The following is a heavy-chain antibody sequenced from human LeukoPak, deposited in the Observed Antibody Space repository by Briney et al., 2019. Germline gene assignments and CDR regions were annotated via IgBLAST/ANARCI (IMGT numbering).Heavy chain of an antibody. D-gene: IGHD3-10*01. V-gene: IGHV4-30-2*01. J-gene: IGHJ6*03. CDR2: IYHSGST. CDR3: ARKVRWSGYYYMDV. CDR1: GGSISSGGYY. Sequence: SQTLSLTCTVSGGSISSGGYYWSWIRQPPGKGLEWIGYIYHSGSTYYNPSLKSRVTISVDRSKNQFSLKLSSVTAADTAVYYSARKVRWSGYYYMDVWGKGTTVTVSS.